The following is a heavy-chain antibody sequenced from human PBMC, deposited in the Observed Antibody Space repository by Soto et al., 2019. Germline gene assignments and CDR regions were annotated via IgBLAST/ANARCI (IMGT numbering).Heavy chain of an antibody. V-gene: IGHV1-8*02. Sequence: DSVQVSCKASGYTFINFDISWVRQAAGQGLEWLGWMNPGSGKTGYASKFQGRVAMTRDASTGTSHLELSSLTSDDTAVYYCARRASAGKLKWFDPRGQGTLVTV. J-gene: IGHJ5*02. CDR1: GYTFINFD. CDR3: ARRASAGKLKWFDP. CDR2: MNPGSGKT. D-gene: IGHD6-13*01.